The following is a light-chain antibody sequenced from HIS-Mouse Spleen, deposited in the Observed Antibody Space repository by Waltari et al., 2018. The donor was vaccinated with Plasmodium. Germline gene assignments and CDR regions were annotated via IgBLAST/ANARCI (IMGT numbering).Light chain of an antibody. Sequence: IQMTQSPSSFSASTGDRVTITCRASQGISSYLAWYQQKPGKAPKLLIYAASTLQSGVPSRFSGSGSGTDFTLTISCLQSEDFATYYCQQYYSYSWTFGQGTKVEIK. CDR2: AAS. CDR3: QQYYSYSWT. J-gene: IGKJ1*01. V-gene: IGKV1-8*01. CDR1: QGISSY.